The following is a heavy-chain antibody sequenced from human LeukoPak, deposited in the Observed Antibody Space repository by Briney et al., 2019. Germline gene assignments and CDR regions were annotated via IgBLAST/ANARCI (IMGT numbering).Heavy chain of an antibody. CDR3: ARDRLEGGETFDS. CDR1: GFSFRSYS. V-gene: IGHV3-21*01. Sequence: GGSLRLSCAASGFSFRSYSMDWVRQAPGKGLGWVSSITGSSSYISYADSVKGRFTISRDNAENSLFLQMNGLRPEDTAVYFCARDRLEGGETFDSWGQGTLVTVSS. J-gene: IGHJ4*02. CDR2: ITGSSSYI. D-gene: IGHD1-1*01.